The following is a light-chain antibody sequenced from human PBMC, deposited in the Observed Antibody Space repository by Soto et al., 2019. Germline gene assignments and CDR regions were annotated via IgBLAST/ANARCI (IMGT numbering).Light chain of an antibody. Sequence: QMTQSPSTLSASVGDRVTITCRASQSIGNWLAWYQQKPGKAPKLLIYKASSLQSGVPSRFSGSGSGTEFTLTINSLQPDDFASYYCQQYNSYSGTFGQGT. CDR3: QQYNSYSGT. V-gene: IGKV1-5*03. CDR2: KAS. J-gene: IGKJ1*01. CDR1: QSIGNW.